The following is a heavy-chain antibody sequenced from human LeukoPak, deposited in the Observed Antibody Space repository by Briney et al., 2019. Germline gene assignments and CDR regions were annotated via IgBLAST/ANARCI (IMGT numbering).Heavy chain of an antibody. V-gene: IGHV4-59*01. CDR3: AKVGRGDYVLGRYSFDY. J-gene: IGHJ4*02. Sequence: SETLSLTCTVSGGSISSYYWSWIRQPPGKGLEWIGYISNTGSTNYNPSLESRVTISVDTSKNQFSLKLTSVTAADTAVYYCAKVGRGDYVLGRYSFDYWGQGTLVTVSS. D-gene: IGHD3-16*01. CDR1: GGSISSYY. CDR2: ISNTGST.